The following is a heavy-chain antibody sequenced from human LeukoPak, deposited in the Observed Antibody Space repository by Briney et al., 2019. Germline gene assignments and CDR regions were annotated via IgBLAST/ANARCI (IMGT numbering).Heavy chain of an antibody. J-gene: IGHJ4*02. CDR1: GFPFRSYA. CDR2: ISGSGGST. V-gene: IGHV3-23*01. D-gene: IGHD3-22*01. CDR3: AKELRRITMIAVVITLNY. Sequence: GGSLRLSCAVAGFPFRSYAMRWVRQPTEKGLEWVSAISGSGGSTYYADSVTDRFTLSRDNSKNPLYLQMNRPRAEDTAVHSPAKELRRITMIAVVITLNYWGQGTLGTVSS.